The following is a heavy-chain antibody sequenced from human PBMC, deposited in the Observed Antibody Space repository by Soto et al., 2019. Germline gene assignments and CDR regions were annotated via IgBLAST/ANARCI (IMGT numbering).Heavy chain of an antibody. CDR2: ISRSSTGI. J-gene: IGHJ6*02. Sequence: EVQLVESGGGLVQPGGSLRLSCAASGFTFSLYSMSLVRQAPGKGLEWVSYISRSSTGIHYADSVKGRFTISRDDATNSMQLQMNSLRDGDTAVYYCARAVTWGLDVWGQGTTVSISS. CDR3: ARAVTWGLDV. V-gene: IGHV3-48*02. CDR1: GFTFSLYS. D-gene: IGHD3-10*01.